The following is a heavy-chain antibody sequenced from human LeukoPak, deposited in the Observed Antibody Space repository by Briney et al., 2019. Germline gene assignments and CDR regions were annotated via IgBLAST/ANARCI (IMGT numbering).Heavy chain of an antibody. CDR2: IWYDGTNK. Sequence: PGGSLRLSCAASGFTFSDYYMSWVRQGPGKGLEWVAVIWYDGTNKQYVDSVKGRFTISRDNSENTLYLQMNSLRDEDTAVYYCARESSLTGAYFDWWGQGTLVTVSS. V-gene: IGHV3-33*08. CDR1: GFTFSDYY. D-gene: IGHD3-10*01. CDR3: ARESSLTGAYFDW. J-gene: IGHJ4*02.